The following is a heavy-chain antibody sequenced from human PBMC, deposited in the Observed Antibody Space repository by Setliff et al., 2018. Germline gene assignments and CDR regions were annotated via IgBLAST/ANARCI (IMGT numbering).Heavy chain of an antibody. D-gene: IGHD1-26*01. Sequence: SETLSLTCNVSGGSISSDYWGWIRQSPGKGLEWIGSIYYSGRTYYNAVFKSRVTISVDTSKNQFSLKLSSVTAADTAVYYCVESLGGVSEGNFDYWGQGTLVTVSS. V-gene: IGHV4-39*01. J-gene: IGHJ4*02. CDR2: IYYSGRT. CDR3: VESLGGVSEGNFDY. CDR1: GGSISSDY.